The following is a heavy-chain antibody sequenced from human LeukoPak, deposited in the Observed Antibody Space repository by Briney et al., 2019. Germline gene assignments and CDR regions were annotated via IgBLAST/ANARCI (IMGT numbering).Heavy chain of an antibody. J-gene: IGHJ4*02. D-gene: IGHD4-17*01. Sequence: GESLKISCEVSGHRFTNHWIGWVRQMPGKGLEWMGIIYPGDSDTRYSPSFQGQVTISADKSISTAYLQWSSLKASDTAMYYCARRHGDYANDYWGQGTLVTVSS. CDR1: GHRFTNHW. V-gene: IGHV5-51*01. CDR2: IYPGDSDT. CDR3: ARRHGDYANDY.